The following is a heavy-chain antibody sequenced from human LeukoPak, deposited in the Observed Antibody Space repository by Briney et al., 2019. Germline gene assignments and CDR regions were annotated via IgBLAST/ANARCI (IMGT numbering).Heavy chain of an antibody. CDR3: ARGGTYYYYGMDV. CDR1: GGSMTSNY. V-gene: IGHV4-59*12. D-gene: IGHD1-7*01. CDR2: IYYSGST. J-gene: IGHJ6*02. Sequence: SETLSLTCTVSGGSMTSNYWSWIRQPPGKGLEWIGYIYYSGSTNYNPSLQSRVTISVDTSKNQFSLRLSSVTAADTAVYYCARGGTYYYYGMDVWGQGTTVTVSS.